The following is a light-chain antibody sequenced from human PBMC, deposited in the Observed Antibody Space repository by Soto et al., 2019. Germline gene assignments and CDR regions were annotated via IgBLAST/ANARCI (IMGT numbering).Light chain of an antibody. Sequence: QSVLTQPASVSGSPVQSITISCTGTTRDVSGYNYVSWYQHHPGKAPKLIIFDVSNRPSGISNRFSGSKSGNTASLTISGLQAEDEADYYCISYTSSSPYVFGTGSKVTVL. CDR2: DVS. J-gene: IGLJ1*01. V-gene: IGLV2-14*03. CDR1: TRDVSGYNY. CDR3: ISYTSSSPYV.